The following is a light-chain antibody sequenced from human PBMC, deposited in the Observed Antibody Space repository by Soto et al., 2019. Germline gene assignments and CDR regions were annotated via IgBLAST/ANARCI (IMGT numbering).Light chain of an antibody. Sequence: QSVLTQPPSASGTPGQRVTISCSGSSSNIGSNTVNWYQQLPGTAPKLLIYSNDQRPSGVTDRFSGSKSATSASLAISGLQSEDEADYYCAVWDDSLNALFGGGTQLTVL. CDR1: SSNIGSNT. CDR2: SND. CDR3: AVWDDSLNAL. V-gene: IGLV1-44*01. J-gene: IGLJ2*01.